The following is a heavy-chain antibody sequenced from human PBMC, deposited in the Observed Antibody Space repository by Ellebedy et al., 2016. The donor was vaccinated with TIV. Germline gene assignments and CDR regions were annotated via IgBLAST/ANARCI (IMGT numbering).Heavy chain of an antibody. D-gene: IGHD2-21*02. CDR2: IYHSGST. V-gene: IGHV4-34*01. J-gene: IGHJ4*02. CDR1: GGSFSGYY. Sequence: SETLFLTCAVYGGSFSGYYWSWVRQPPGKGLEWIGEIYHSGSTNYNPSLKSRVTISVDTSKNQFSLKLSSVTAADTAVYYCARGGSVTGRPNYFDYWGQGTLVNVSS. CDR3: ARGGSVTGRPNYFDY.